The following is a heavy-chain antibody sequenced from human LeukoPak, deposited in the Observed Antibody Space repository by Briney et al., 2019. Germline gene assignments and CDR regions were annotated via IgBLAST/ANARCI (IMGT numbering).Heavy chain of an antibody. Sequence: GASVKVSCKASGGTFISNAITWVRQAPGQGLERMGRIIPIFGITDYAQKFQGRVTITADKSTSTAHMEFSSLRSEDTAVYYCASGRMTTETTYCFDPWGQGTLITVSS. V-gene: IGHV1-69*04. CDR3: ASGRMTTETTYCFDP. J-gene: IGHJ5*02. CDR1: GGTFISNA. CDR2: IIPIFGIT. D-gene: IGHD4-11*01.